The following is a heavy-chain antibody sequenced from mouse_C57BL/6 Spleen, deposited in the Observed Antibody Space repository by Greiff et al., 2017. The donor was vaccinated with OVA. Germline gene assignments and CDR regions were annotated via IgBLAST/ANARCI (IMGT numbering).Heavy chain of an antibody. CDR3: ARCPFITTVVEGAMDY. CDR1: GYTFTDYY. CDR2: INPNNGGT. D-gene: IGHD1-1*01. Sequence: EVQLQQSGPELVKPGASVKISCKASGYTFTDYYMNWVKQSHGKSLEWIGDINPNNGGTSYNQKFKGKATLTVDKSSSTAYMELRSLTSEDSAVYYCARCPFITTVVEGAMDYWGQGTSVTVSS. J-gene: IGHJ4*01. V-gene: IGHV1-26*01.